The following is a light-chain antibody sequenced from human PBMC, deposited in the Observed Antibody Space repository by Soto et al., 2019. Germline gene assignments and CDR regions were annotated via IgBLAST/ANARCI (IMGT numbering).Light chain of an antibody. CDR2: GAS. CDR3: QQFGSSSWT. Sequence: ESVLTPSPGTLSLSPGEKATLSCRASKSVSSSYLAWYQQKPGQAPRLLIYGASSRATGIPDRFSGSGSGTDFTLTVSRLEPEDFAVYYCQQFGSSSWTFGQGTKVDIK. CDR1: KSVSSSY. J-gene: IGKJ1*01. V-gene: IGKV3-20*01.